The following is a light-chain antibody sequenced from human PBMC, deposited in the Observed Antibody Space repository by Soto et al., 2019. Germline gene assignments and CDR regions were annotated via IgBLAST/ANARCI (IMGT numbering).Light chain of an antibody. CDR1: SSDVGAYNY. Sequence: QSVLTQPRSASGSRGQSVTISCTGTSSDVGAYNYVSWYQQHQGKAPKLMLYEVNKRPSGVPDRFSGSKSGNTASLTVSGLQAEDEADYYCTSHAGTINFPYVFGTGTKLTVL. CDR3: TSHAGTINFPYV. J-gene: IGLJ1*01. V-gene: IGLV2-8*01. CDR2: EVN.